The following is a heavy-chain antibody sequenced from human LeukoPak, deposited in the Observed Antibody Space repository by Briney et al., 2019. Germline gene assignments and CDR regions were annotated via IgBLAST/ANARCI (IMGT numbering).Heavy chain of an antibody. D-gene: IGHD5-18*01. V-gene: IGHV3-21*01. CDR3: AREPTAMIL. CDR2: ISSRSTYI. CDR1: GFTFSSYS. J-gene: IGHJ4*02. Sequence: PGGSLRLSCAASGFTFSSYSMNWVRQTPGKGLEWVSFISSRSTYIYYADSVKGRFTISRDNAKNSLYLQMNSLRAEDTAVYYCAREPTAMILWGQGTLVTVSS.